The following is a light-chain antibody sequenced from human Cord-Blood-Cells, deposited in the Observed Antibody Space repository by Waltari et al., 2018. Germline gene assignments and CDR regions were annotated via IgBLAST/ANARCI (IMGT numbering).Light chain of an antibody. CDR2: EVS. V-gene: IGLV2-18*02. CDR1: SSDVGSYNR. CDR3: SSYTSSSTLV. Sequence: QSALTQPPSVSGSPGQSVTISCTGTSSDVGSYNRVSWYQQPPGTDPKLMIYEVSNRPSGAPDLFSGSKSGNTASLTFSGIQAEEEPDYYCSSYTSSSTLVCGGGTKLTVL. J-gene: IGLJ2*01.